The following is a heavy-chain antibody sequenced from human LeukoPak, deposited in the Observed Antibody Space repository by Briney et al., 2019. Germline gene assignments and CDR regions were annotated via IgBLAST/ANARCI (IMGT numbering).Heavy chain of an antibody. CDR1: GFSLSNYW. Sequence: SGGSLRLSCAASGFSLSNYWMNWVRQAPVKGLEWVANIKQDGSEKNYVDSVKGRFTISRDNAKNSLILQMNSLRDEDTAVYYCARGVWAPFDYWGQGTLVTVSS. D-gene: IGHD7-27*01. V-gene: IGHV3-7*01. J-gene: IGHJ4*02. CDR3: ARGVWAPFDY. CDR2: IKQDGSEK.